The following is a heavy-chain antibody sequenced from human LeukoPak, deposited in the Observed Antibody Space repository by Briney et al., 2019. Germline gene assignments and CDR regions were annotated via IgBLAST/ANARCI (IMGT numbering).Heavy chain of an antibody. CDR2: ISSSSSYI. CDR3: ARDGYNSASHY. Sequence: GGSLRLSCAVSGFIFSSYSMNWVRQAPGKGLEWVSSISSSSSYIYYADSVKGRFTISRDNAKNSLYLQMNSLRAEDTAVYYCARDGYNSASHYWGQGTLVTVSS. CDR1: GFIFSSYS. V-gene: IGHV3-21*01. D-gene: IGHD5-24*01. J-gene: IGHJ4*02.